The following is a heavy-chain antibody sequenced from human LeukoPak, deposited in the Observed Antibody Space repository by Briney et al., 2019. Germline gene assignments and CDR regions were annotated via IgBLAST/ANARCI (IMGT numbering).Heavy chain of an antibody. CDR1: GYTLTELS. V-gene: IGHV1-24*01. D-gene: IGHD1-26*01. Sequence: ASVKVSCKVSGYTLTELSMHWVRQAPGKGLEWMGGFDAEDGETIYAQKFQGGVTMTEDTSTDTAYMELSSLRSEDTAVYYCATPNSRWELLYFQHWGQGTLVTVSS. CDR3: ATPNSRWELLYFQH. CDR2: FDAEDGET. J-gene: IGHJ1*01.